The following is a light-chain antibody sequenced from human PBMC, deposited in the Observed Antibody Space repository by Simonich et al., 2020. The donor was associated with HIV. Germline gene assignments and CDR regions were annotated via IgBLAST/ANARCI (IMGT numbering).Light chain of an antibody. CDR3: SSYTSSSTNWV. J-gene: IGLJ3*02. V-gene: IGLV2-14*01. CDR1: RSDVGRYNY. CDR2: DVS. Sequence: QSALTQPASVSGSPGQSITISCTGTRSDVGRYNYVSCDQQHPGKAPKLMIYDVSKRPAGVSNRFAGSKSGNTASLTISGLQAEDEADYYCSSYTSSSTNWVFGGGTKLTVL.